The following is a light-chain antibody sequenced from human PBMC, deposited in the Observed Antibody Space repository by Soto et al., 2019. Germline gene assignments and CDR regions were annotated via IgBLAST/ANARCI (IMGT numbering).Light chain of an antibody. CDR3: EQYGSSPPT. Sequence: EIVLTQSPGTLSLSPGERATLSCRASQSVSSSYLAWYQQKPGQAPRLLIYGASSRATGIPDRFSGSGSGTDFTLTVSRLEPEEFAVYYWEQYGSSPPTFDPGT. J-gene: IGKJ3*01. CDR2: GAS. CDR1: QSVSSSY. V-gene: IGKV3-20*01.